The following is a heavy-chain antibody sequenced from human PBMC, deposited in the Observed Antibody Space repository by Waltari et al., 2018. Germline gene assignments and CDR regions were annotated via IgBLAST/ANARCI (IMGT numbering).Heavy chain of an antibody. CDR3: ATDSAPDLYVVQGLFFDH. J-gene: IGHJ4*02. V-gene: IGHV1-69*15. CDR1: GGTLNTYG. D-gene: IGHD3-10*01. CDR2: IIPLSGKT. Sequence: QVHLVQSAAEVKKPGSSVKVSCKTSGGTLNTYGFSWLRQAPGQGLEGVGRIIPLSGKTKYRPRFQGRVTIAADESSSTVYMELSSLTFEDTAIYYCATDSAPDLYVVQGLFFDHWGPGTLVSVSS.